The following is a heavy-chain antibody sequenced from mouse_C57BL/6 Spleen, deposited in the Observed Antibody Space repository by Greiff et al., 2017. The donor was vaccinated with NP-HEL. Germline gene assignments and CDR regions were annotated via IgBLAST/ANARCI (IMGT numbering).Heavy chain of an antibody. Sequence: QVQLQQPGAELVKPGASVKMSCKASGYTFTSYWITWVKQRPGQGLEWIGDIYPGSGSTNYNEKFKSKATLTVDTSSSTAYMQLSSLTSEDSAVYYCARHDYDYGDGGYSAMDYWGQGTSVTVSS. D-gene: IGHD2-4*01. CDR2: IYPGSGST. V-gene: IGHV1-55*01. CDR1: GYTFTSYW. J-gene: IGHJ4*01. CDR3: ARHDYDYGDGGYSAMDY.